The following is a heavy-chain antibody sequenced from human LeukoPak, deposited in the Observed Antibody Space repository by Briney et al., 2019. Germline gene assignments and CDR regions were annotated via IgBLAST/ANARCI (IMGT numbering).Heavy chain of an antibody. CDR3: ARERAAGNPSHFDY. J-gene: IGHJ4*02. CDR2: IIDTGST. CDR1: GESFSGYY. D-gene: IGHD6-13*01. V-gene: IGHV4-34*12. Sequence: SETLSLTCVVYGESFSGYYWTWIRQPPGKGLEWIGEIIDTGSTKYNSSLKSRVTISVDTSKNEFSLKMNSMTAADTAVYYCARERAAGNPSHFDYWGQGSLVTVSS.